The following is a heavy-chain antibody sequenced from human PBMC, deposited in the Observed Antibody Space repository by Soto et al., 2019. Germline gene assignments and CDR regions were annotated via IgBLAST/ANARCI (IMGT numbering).Heavy chain of an antibody. Sequence: GGSLRLSCAASGFTFSNYDMHWVRQGIGKDLEWVSAIHTAGDTYYLGSVKGRFTISRDNAKNSLYLQMNSLRAEDTALYYCVRGRLRPQFAAPVYHGMEVWGQGTTVTVSS. D-gene: IGHD4-17*01. CDR3: VRGRLRPQFAAPVYHGMEV. CDR1: GFTFSNYD. J-gene: IGHJ6*02. CDR2: IHTAGDT. V-gene: IGHV3-13*01.